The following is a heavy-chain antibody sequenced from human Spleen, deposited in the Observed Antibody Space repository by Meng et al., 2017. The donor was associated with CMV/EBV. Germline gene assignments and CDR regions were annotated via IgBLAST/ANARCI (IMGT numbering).Heavy chain of an antibody. CDR3: ARGRSYYGSGSYYHLGYGMDV. Sequence: YAISWVRQAPGQGLEWMGGIIPIFGTANYAQKFQGRVTITTDESTSTAYMELSSLRSEDTAVYYCARGRSYYGSGSYYHLGYGMDVWGQGTTVTVSS. J-gene: IGHJ6*02. V-gene: IGHV1-69*05. CDR1: YA. CDR2: IIPIFGTA. D-gene: IGHD3-10*01.